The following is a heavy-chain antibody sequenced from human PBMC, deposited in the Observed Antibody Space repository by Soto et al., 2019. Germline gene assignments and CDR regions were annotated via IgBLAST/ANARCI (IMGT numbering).Heavy chain of an antibody. J-gene: IGHJ4*02. CDR2: MNEDGSER. D-gene: IGHD4-4*01. CDR3: ARDRAYSRFDY. V-gene: IGHV3-7*03. CDR1: GFSFSSAW. Sequence: LRLSCAVSGFSFSSAWMTWIRQAPGKGLERVAIMNEDGSERYYVDSVKGRFTISRDNAKNALFLRMNSLRVEDTAVYFCARDRAYSRFDYWGQGSLVTVSS.